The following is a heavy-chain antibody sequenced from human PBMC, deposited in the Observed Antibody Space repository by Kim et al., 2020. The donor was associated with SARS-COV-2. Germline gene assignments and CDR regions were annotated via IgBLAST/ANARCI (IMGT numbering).Heavy chain of an antibody. V-gene: IGHV3-33*02. Sequence: GGSLRLSCAASGFTFSSYGMHWVRQAPGKGLEWVAVIWYDASKKYYRDSVQGRFTISRDQSTKTLFLQMNNLRAEDTAVYYCARVDAYNSLDYWGQGTLVTVSS. CDR2: IWYDASKK. CDR3: ARVDAYNSLDY. D-gene: IGHD1-1*01. J-gene: IGHJ4*02. CDR1: GFTFSSYG.